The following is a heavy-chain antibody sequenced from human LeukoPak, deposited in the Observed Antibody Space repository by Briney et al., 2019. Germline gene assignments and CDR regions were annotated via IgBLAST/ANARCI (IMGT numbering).Heavy chain of an antibody. J-gene: IGHJ4*02. CDR2: ISRDGGRT. CDR3: VKDSNYDFWSGYYKGFDN. D-gene: IGHD3-3*01. V-gene: IGHV3-20*04. CDR1: GFTFDDYG. Sequence: GGALRLSCAASGFTSGFTFDDYGMNWVRQVPGKGLEWVSGISRDGGRTGYADSVQGRFTISRDNSRNSLHLQMNSLRVEDTAFYYCVKDSNYDFWSGYYKGFDNWGQGTLVTVSS.